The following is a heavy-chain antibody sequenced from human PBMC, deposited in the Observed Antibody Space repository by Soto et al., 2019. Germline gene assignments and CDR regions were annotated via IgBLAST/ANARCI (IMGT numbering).Heavy chain of an antibody. D-gene: IGHD3-9*01. J-gene: IGHJ6*02. CDR1: GFTFSSYG. Sequence: PGGSLRLSCAASGFTFSSYGMHWVRQAPGKGLEWVAVISYDGSNKYYADSVKGRFTISRDNSKNTLYLQMNSLRAEDTAVYYCAKDCLLRYFDWLQNGMDVWGQGTTVTVSS. CDR3: AKDCLLRYFDWLQNGMDV. CDR2: ISYDGSNK. V-gene: IGHV3-30*18.